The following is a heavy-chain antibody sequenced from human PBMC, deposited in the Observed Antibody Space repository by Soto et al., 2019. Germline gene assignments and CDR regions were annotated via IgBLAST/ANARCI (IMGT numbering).Heavy chain of an antibody. Sequence: QLQLQESGPGLVKPSETLSLTCTVSGGSISSSSYYWGWIRQPPGKGLEWIGSIYYSGSTYYNPSLTSRVTILVDTFKNQFSLKLSSVTAADTAVYYCAGAKWELLSYFDYWGQGTLVTVSS. CDR2: IYYSGST. D-gene: IGHD1-26*01. V-gene: IGHV4-39*01. J-gene: IGHJ4*02. CDR1: GGSISSSSYY. CDR3: AGAKWELLSYFDY.